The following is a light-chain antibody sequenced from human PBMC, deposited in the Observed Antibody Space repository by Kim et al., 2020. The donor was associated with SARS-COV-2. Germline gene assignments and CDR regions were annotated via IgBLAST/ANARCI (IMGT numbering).Light chain of an antibody. CDR2: KAS. CDR3: QQYDTYPWT. CDR1: QYFTRL. V-gene: IGKV1-5*03. Sequence: SASVGGRVTITCRASQYFTRLFAWYQQKPGTAPKVLISKASTLESGVPSTFSGSGSGTDFTLTISSLQPDDFATYYCQQYDTYPWTFGQGTKV. J-gene: IGKJ1*01.